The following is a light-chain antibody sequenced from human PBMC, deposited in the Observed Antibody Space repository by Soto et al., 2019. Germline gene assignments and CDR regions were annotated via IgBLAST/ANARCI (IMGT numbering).Light chain of an antibody. V-gene: IGLV1-40*01. J-gene: IGLJ2*01. CDR3: QSYDSSLRGGV. Sequence: QSVLTQPPSVSGAPGQRVTISCTGSSSNIGAGYDVHWYQQLPGTAPKLLIYGNSNRPSGVPDRFSGSKSGTSASLAITGLQPEDEADYYCQSYDSSLRGGVFGGGTKLTVL. CDR2: GNS. CDR1: SSNIGAGYD.